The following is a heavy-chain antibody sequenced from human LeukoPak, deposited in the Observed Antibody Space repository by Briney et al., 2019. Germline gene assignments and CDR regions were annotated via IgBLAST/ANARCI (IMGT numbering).Heavy chain of an antibody. V-gene: IGHV3-66*02. CDR1: GFTVSSNY. Sequence: PGGSLRLSCAASGFTVSSNYMSWVRQAPGKGLEWVSVIYSGGSTYYADSVKGRFTTSRDNSKNTLYLQMNSLRAEDTAVYYCARDGDYYDSSGYFGYWGQGTLVTVSS. J-gene: IGHJ4*02. D-gene: IGHD3-22*01. CDR2: IYSGGST. CDR3: ARDGDYYDSSGYFGY.